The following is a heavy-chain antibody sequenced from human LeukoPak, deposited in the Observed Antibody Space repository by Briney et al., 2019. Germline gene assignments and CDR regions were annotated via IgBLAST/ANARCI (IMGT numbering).Heavy chain of an antibody. CDR3: ARPVVLGAYLRGAYYFDS. J-gene: IGHJ4*02. V-gene: IGHV3-23*01. CDR1: GFTFSSLA. D-gene: IGHD3-16*01. CDR2: ISDGGGGA. Sequence: PGGSLRLSCAASGFTFSSLAMTWVRQAPGKGLEWVSGISDGGGGASYADSVKGRFTISRDNSKNTLYLQMNSLRVEDTAVYYCARPVVLGAYLRGAYYFDSWGQGTLVTVSS.